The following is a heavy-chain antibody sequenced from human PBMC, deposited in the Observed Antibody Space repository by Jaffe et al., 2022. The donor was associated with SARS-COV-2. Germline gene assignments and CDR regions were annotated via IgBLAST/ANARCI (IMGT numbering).Heavy chain of an antibody. D-gene: IGHD3-10*01. CDR3: AKARFGESAWFGMDV. J-gene: IGHJ6*02. Sequence: QVQLVESGGGVVQPGRSLRLSCAASGFTFSSYGMHWVRQAPGKGLEWVAVISYDGSNKYYADSVKGRFTISRDNSKNTLYLQMNSLRAEDTAVYYCAKARFGESAWFGMDVWGQGTTVTVSS. V-gene: IGHV3-30*18. CDR2: ISYDGSNK. CDR1: GFTFSSYG.